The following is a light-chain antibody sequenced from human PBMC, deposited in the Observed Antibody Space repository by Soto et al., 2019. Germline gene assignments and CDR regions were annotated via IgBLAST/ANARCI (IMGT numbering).Light chain of an antibody. J-gene: IGKJ3*01. V-gene: IGKV3-20*01. CDR2: DAS. CDR1: QSVSSSY. Sequence: EIVLTQSPGTLSLSPGERATLSCRASQSVSSSYLAWHQQKPGQAPRLLILDASRRATGIPDRFSGSGSGTDFTLTISRLQPEDFATYYCQHLNNYPPFTFGPGTKVDLE. CDR3: QHLNNYPPFT.